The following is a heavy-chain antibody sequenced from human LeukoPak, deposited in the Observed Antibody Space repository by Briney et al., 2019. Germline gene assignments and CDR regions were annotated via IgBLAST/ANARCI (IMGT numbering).Heavy chain of an antibody. Sequence: GRSLRLSCAASVFTVSTDYMSYVPQARGKGLGWVSVIYSGGSTYYADSVKGRFTISRDNSKNTLYLQMNSVRAEDTGVYYCGRRSGNHWGQGTLVTVSS. J-gene: IGHJ5*02. V-gene: IGHV3-53*01. CDR1: VFTVSTDY. D-gene: IGHD1-1*01. CDR2: IYSGGST. CDR3: GRRSGNH.